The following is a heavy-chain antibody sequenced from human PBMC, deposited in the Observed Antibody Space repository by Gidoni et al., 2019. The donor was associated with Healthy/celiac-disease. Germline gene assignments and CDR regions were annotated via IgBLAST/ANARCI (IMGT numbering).Heavy chain of an antibody. CDR3: ARDRSFGGVIVIRGYFDY. Sequence: EVQLVESGGGLVQPGGSLRLSCAASGFTFSSYWMSWVRQAPGKGLEWVANIKQDGSEKYYVDSVKGRFTISRDNAKNSLYLQMNSLRAEDTAVYYCARDRSFGGVIVIRGYFDYWGQGTLVTVSS. CDR1: GFTFSSYW. V-gene: IGHV3-7*05. D-gene: IGHD3-16*02. CDR2: IKQDGSEK. J-gene: IGHJ4*02.